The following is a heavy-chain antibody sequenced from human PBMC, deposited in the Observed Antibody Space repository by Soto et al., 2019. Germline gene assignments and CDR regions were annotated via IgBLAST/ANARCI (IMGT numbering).Heavy chain of an antibody. CDR3: ARDLGYYDSSGYFDY. V-gene: IGHV3-48*01. J-gene: IGHJ4*02. D-gene: IGHD3-22*01. CDR1: GFTFRSYT. CDR2: ISSSGDII. Sequence: GGSLRLSCAASGFTFRSYTMSWVRQAPGKGLEWVSYISSSGDIIYYADSVKGRFTVSRDNAKNSLYLQMNSLRAEDTAVYYCARDLGYYDSSGYFDYWGQGT.